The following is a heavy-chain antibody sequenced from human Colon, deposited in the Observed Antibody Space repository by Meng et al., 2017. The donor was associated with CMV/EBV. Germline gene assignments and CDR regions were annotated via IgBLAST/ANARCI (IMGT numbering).Heavy chain of an antibody. J-gene: IGHJ3*02. CDR3: ARVLGFCTPTTDCQFDGFDI. CDR2: IYYSGST. Sequence: SETLSLTCTLSGDSITGSSFYWGWIRPPPGKGLEWIASIYYSGSTYHNPSLKSRVAMSVDTSKTHFSLNLSSVTAADTAVYYCARVLGFCTPTTDCQFDGFDIWGQGKLVTVSS. D-gene: IGHD2-8*01. V-gene: IGHV4-39*07. CDR1: GDSITGSSFY.